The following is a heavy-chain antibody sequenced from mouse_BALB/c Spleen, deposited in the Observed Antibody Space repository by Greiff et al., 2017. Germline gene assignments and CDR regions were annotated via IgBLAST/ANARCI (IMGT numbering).Heavy chain of an antibody. CDR1: GFNIKDTY. J-gene: IGHJ4*01. V-gene: IGHV14-3*02. CDR3: ASIGPPRYYAMDY. Sequence: VQLKESGAELVKPGASVKLSCTASGFNIKDTYMHWVKQRPEQGLEWIGRIDPANGNTKYDPKFQGKATITADTSSNTAYLQLSSLTSEDTAVYYCASIGPPRYYAMDYWGQGTSVTVSS. CDR2: IDPANGNT.